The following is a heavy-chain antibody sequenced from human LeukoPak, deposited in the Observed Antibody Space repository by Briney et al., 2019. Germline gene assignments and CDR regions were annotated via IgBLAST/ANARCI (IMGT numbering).Heavy chain of an antibody. CDR2: IKQDGSEK. V-gene: IGHV3-7*05. Sequence: PGGSLRLSGAASGFSFSSHWMSWVRKAPGKGLEWVANIKQDGSEKYYVDSVKGRFTISRDNAKNSLYLQMNSLRAEDTAVYYCARGSGYYYYWGQGTLVTVSS. J-gene: IGHJ4*02. CDR3: ARGSGYYYY. D-gene: IGHD3-22*01. CDR1: GFSFSSHW.